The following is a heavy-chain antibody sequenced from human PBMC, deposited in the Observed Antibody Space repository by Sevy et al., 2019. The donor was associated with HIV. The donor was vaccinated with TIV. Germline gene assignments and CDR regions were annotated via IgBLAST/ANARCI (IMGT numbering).Heavy chain of an antibody. D-gene: IGHD3-22*01. CDR1: GFTFSSYA. CDR3: ARDSNYYDSSGYYRGAAFDI. J-gene: IGHJ3*02. CDR2: ISYDGSNK. V-gene: IGHV3-30-3*01. Sequence: GGSLRLSCAASGFTFSSYAMHWVRQAPGKGLELVAVISYDGSNKYYADSVKGRFTISRDNSKNTLYLQMNSLRAEDTAVYYCARDSNYYDSSGYYRGAAFDIWGQGTMVTVSS.